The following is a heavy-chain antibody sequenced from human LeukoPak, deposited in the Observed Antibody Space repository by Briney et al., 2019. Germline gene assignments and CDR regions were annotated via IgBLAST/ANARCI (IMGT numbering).Heavy chain of an antibody. J-gene: IGHJ5*02. CDR3: ARDPHDYGDYWFDP. Sequence: SETLSLTCSVSADSIGSFYWSWLRQPPGKQLEWIGHISYSGDTNYTPSLKSRVTLSVDTSKNQFSLKLGSVTAADTAVYYCARDPHDYGDYWFDPWGQGTLVTVSS. V-gene: IGHV4-59*12. D-gene: IGHD4-17*01. CDR1: ADSIGSFY. CDR2: ISYSGDT.